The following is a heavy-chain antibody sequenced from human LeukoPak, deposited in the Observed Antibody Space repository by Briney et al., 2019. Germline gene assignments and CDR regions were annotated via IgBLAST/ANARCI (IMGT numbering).Heavy chain of an antibody. D-gene: IGHD5-18*01. Sequence: GGSLRLSCAASGFTFSSYGMHWVRQAPGKGLEWVSYISGSGNTIYYADSVKGRFTISRDNAKNSVYLHMNRLRADDTAVYYCATDVGQLWSPDNWGQGTLVTVSS. J-gene: IGHJ4*02. CDR2: ISGSGNTI. V-gene: IGHV3-48*04. CDR1: GFTFSSYG. CDR3: ATDVGQLWSPDN.